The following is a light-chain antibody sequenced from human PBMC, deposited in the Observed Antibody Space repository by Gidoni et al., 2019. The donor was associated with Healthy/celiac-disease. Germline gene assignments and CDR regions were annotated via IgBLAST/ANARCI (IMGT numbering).Light chain of an antibody. CDR1: SGHSSYA. Sequence: HLVLTQSPSASASLGASVKLTCTLSSGHSSYAIAWHQQQPEKGPRYLMKLNSDGSHSKGDGIPDRFSGSSSGAERYLTITSHQSEDEADYYCQTWGTGRGVFGGGTKLTVL. CDR3: QTWGTGRGV. V-gene: IGLV4-69*01. CDR2: LNSDGSH. J-gene: IGLJ3*02.